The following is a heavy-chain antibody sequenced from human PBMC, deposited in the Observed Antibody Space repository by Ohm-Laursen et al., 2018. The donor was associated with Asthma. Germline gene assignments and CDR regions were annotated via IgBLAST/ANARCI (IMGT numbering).Heavy chain of an antibody. D-gene: IGHD3-22*01. CDR3: ARIAYYYDSSGYYWGAFDY. V-gene: IGHV2-26*01. CDR2: IFSNDEK. J-gene: IGHJ4*02. Sequence: PTQTLTLTGTVSGFSLSNARMGVSWIRQPPGKALEWLAHIFSNDEKSYSTSLKSRLTISKDTSKSQVVLTMTNMDPVDTATYYCARIAYYYDSSGYYWGAFDYWGQGTLVTVSS. CDR1: GFSLSNARMG.